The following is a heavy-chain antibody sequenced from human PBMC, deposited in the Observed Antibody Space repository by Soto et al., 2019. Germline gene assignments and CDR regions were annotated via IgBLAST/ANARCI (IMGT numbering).Heavy chain of an antibody. CDR3: AKALAVTTGFDY. D-gene: IGHD4-17*01. CDR1: GFTFSSDA. Sequence: PGGSLRLSCAASGFTFSSDAMSWVRQAPGKGLEWVSAISGSGGSTYYADSVKGRFTISRDNSKNTLYLQMNSLRAEDTAVYYCAKALAVTTGFDYWGQGTLVTVSS. CDR2: ISGSGGST. J-gene: IGHJ4*02. V-gene: IGHV3-23*01.